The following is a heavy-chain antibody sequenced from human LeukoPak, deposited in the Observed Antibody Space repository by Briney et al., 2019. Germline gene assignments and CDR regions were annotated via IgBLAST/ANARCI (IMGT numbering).Heavy chain of an antibody. Sequence: GGSLRLSCAASGFTFSSYGMHWVRQAPGKGLEWVAVIWYDGSNKYYADSVKGRFTISRDNSKNPLYLQMNSLRAEDTAVYYCARAWSSSWPYYFDYWGQGTLVTVSS. CDR3: ARAWSSSWPYYFDY. J-gene: IGHJ4*02. V-gene: IGHV3-33*01. CDR2: IWYDGSNK. D-gene: IGHD6-13*01. CDR1: GFTFSSYG.